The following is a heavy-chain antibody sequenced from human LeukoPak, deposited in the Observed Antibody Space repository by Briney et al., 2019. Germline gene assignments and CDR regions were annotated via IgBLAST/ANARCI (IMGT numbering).Heavy chain of an antibody. J-gene: IGHJ6*03. Sequence: ASVKVSCKASGYTFTSYGISWVRQAPGQGLEWMGWISAYNGNTNYAQKLQGRVTMTTDTSTTTAYMELRSLRSDDTAVYYCARAPYSSGLYLPWGYMDVWGKGTTVTISS. CDR3: ARAPYSSGLYLPWGYMDV. V-gene: IGHV1-18*01. CDR2: ISAYNGNT. CDR1: GYTFTSYG. D-gene: IGHD6-19*01.